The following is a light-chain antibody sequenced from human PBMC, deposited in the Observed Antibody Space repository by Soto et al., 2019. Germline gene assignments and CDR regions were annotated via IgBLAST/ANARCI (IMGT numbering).Light chain of an antibody. V-gene: IGKV1-6*01. Sequence: AIQMTQSPSSLSASVGDRVTITCRASQDIRKDLAWYQQKPGKAPQILIYGASTLQSGVPPRFSGSGSGTDFTLAISSLQPEDSATYYCLQDINYPWTFGQGTKVDIK. CDR1: QDIRKD. J-gene: IGKJ1*01. CDR2: GAS. CDR3: LQDINYPWT.